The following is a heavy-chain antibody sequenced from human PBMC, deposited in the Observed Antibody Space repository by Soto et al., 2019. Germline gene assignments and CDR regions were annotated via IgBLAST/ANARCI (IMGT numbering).Heavy chain of an antibody. V-gene: IGHV2-5*02. Sequence: QITLKESGPTLVKPTQTLTLTCTLSGFSLSTSGVGVGWLRQPPGKALEWLALIYWDDDKRYSPSLKSRLTITKDTSKNQVVLTMTNMDPVDTATYYCAHSLIPNWGSRGAFDYWGQGTLVTVSS. D-gene: IGHD7-27*01. J-gene: IGHJ4*02. CDR1: GFSLSTSGVG. CDR2: IYWDDDK. CDR3: AHSLIPNWGSRGAFDY.